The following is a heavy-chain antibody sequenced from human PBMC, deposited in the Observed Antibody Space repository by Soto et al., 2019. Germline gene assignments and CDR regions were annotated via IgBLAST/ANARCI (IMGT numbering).Heavy chain of an antibody. CDR3: ARKPDVAAATARGVYVCDV. D-gene: IGHD2-15*01. Sequence: QVQLQESGPGLVKPSGTLSLTCAAYSGSILTSNLWSWVPQSPGRGLQWIGDISQSGSPKYNPSLKSRVSIYIDKSKDRFFLNLTSVTAADTAVYYCARKPDVAAATARGVYVCDVWGQGTMVTVSS. CDR2: ISQSGSP. V-gene: IGHV4-4*02. J-gene: IGHJ3*01. CDR1: SGSILTSNL.